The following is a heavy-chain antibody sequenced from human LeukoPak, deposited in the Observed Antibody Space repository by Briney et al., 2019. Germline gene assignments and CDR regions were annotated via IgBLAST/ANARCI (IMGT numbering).Heavy chain of an antibody. D-gene: IGHD2-2*01. Sequence: ASVTVSFKASGGTFSSYAISWVRQAPGQGLEWMGRIIPILGIANYAQKFQGRVTITADKSTSTAYMELSSLRSEDTAVYYCASSHCSSTSCYAGSTHQFDYWGQGTLVTVSS. CDR3: ASSHCSSTSCYAGSTHQFDY. CDR2: IIPILGIA. CDR1: GGTFSSYA. J-gene: IGHJ4*02. V-gene: IGHV1-69*04.